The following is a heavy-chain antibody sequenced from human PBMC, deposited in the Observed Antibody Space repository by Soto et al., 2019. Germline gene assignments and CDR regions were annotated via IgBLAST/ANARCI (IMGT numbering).Heavy chain of an antibody. D-gene: IGHD5-18*01. CDR1: GGSISSGGYY. CDR3: ARGVALGGYSYYYGMDV. Sequence: QVQLQESGPGLVKPSQTLSLTCTVSGGSISSGGYYWSWIRQHPGKGLEWIGYIYYSGSTYYNPSLKCRVTISVDTSKNQFSLKLSSVTAADTAVYYCARGVALGGYSYYYGMDVWGQGTTVTVSS. CDR2: IYYSGST. V-gene: IGHV4-31*03. J-gene: IGHJ6*02.